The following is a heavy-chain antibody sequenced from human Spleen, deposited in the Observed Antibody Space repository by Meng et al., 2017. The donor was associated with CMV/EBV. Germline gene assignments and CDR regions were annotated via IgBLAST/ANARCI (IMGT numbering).Heavy chain of an antibody. D-gene: IGHD3-3*01. CDR3: AREIHTTRITIFGVVINGMDV. J-gene: IGHJ6*02. CDR1: GFTFSDYY. CDR2: ISSSGSTI. V-gene: IGHV3-11*01. Sequence: GGSLRLSCAASGFTFSDYYMSWIRQAPGKGLEWVSYISSSGSTIYYADSVKGRFTISRDNAKNSLYLQMNSLRAEDTAVYYCAREIHTTRITIFGVVINGMDVWGQGTTVTVSS.